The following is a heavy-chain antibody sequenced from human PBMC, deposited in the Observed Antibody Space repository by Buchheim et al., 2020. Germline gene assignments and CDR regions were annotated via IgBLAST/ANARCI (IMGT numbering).Heavy chain of an antibody. CDR2: ISSSSSYI. Sequence: EVQLVESGGGLVKPGGSLRLSCAASGFTFSSYSMNWVRQAPGKGLEWVSSISSSSSYIYYADSVKGRFTISRANAQNSLYPQMNSLRAEDTAVYYCARGPYGSGSYYLFDYWGQGTL. J-gene: IGHJ4*02. V-gene: IGHV3-21*01. CDR1: GFTFSSYS. CDR3: ARGPYGSGSYYLFDY. D-gene: IGHD3-10*01.